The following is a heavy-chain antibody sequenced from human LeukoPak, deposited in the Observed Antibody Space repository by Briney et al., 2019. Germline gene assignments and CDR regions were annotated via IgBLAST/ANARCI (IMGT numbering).Heavy chain of an antibody. V-gene: IGHV3-74*01. J-gene: IGHJ4*02. CDR1: GFTFSSYW. CDR3: ARAQGSRYYDSSGYYYYDY. Sequence: GGSLRLSCAASGFTFSSYWMHWVRQAPGKGLVWVSRINSDGSSTSYADSVKGRFTISRDNAKNTLYLQMNSLRAEDTAVCYCARAQGSRYYDSSGYYYYDYWGQGTLVTVSS. D-gene: IGHD3-22*01. CDR2: INSDGSST.